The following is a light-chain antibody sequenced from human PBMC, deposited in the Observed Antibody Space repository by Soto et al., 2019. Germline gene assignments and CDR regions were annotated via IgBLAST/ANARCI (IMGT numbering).Light chain of an antibody. J-gene: IGKJ1*01. CDR1: QSVSSY. V-gene: IGKV3-11*01. Sequence: EIVLTQSPATLSLSPGERATLSCRASQSVSSYLAWYQQKPGQAPRLLIYDASNRATGIPARFSGSGSGTAFTLTISSLEPEDFEVYYCQQRSTWTFGQGTKVEIK. CDR3: QQRSTWT. CDR2: DAS.